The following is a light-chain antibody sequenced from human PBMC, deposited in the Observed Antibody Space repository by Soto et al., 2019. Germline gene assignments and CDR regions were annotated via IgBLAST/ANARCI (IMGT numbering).Light chain of an antibody. CDR3: QQYGTSPLLT. Sequence: IVLTQSPGTLSLSPGERATLSCRASQSVSGSYLAWYQQKPGQAPRILVYGASSRATGIPDRFSGSGSGTDFTLTISSLEPEDFAVYYCQQYGTSPLLTFGGGTRWISN. V-gene: IGKV3-20*01. J-gene: IGKJ4*01. CDR2: GAS. CDR1: QSVSGSY.